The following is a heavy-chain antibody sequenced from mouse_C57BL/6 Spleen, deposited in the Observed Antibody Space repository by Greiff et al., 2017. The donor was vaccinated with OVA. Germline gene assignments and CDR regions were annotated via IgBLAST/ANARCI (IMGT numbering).Heavy chain of an antibody. J-gene: IGHJ3*01. CDR2: ISSGGDYI. V-gene: IGHV5-9-1*02. D-gene: IGHD1-1*01. CDR3: TRDRTTGSPSWFAY. Sequence: EVMLVESGEGLVKPGGSLKLSCAASGFTFSSYAMSWVRQTPEKRLEWVAYISSGGDYIYYADTVKGRFTISRDNARNTLYLQMSSLKSEDTAMYYCTRDRTTGSPSWFAYWGQGTLVTVSA. CDR1: GFTFSSYA.